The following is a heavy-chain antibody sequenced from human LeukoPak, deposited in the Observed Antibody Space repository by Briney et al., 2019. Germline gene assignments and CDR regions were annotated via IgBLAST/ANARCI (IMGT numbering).Heavy chain of an antibody. D-gene: IGHD1-26*01. J-gene: IGHJ5*02. CDR1: GYSISSGYY. CDR2: INHSGDT. Sequence: SETLSLTCTVSGYSISSGYYWGWIGQPPGKGLEWIGDINHSGDTNYNPSLKSRVTIPVNTSKNQFSLKLSSVTAADTAVYYCAKEAGGLFDPWGQGTLVTVSS. CDR3: AKEAGGLFDP. V-gene: IGHV4-38-2*02.